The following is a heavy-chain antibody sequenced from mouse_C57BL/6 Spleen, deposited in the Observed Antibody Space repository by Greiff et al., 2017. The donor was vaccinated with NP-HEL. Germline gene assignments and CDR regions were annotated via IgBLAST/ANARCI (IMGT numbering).Heavy chain of an antibody. CDR3: ARMGAGYYFDY. J-gene: IGHJ2*01. D-gene: IGHD3-3*01. V-gene: IGHV5-17*01. CDR1: GFTFSDYG. CDR2: ISSGSSTI. Sequence: EVQLVESGGGLVKPGGSLKLSCAASGFTFSDYGMHWVRQAPEKGLEWVAYISSGSSTIYYADTVKGRFTISRDNAKNTLFLQKTSLRSEDTAMYYCARMGAGYYFDYWGQGTTLTVSS.